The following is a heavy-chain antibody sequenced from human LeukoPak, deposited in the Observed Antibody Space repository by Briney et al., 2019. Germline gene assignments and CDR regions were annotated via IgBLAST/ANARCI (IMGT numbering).Heavy chain of an antibody. CDR1: GGSISSYY. CDR2: IYYSGST. D-gene: IGHD2-15*01. Sequence: SETLSLTCTVSGGSISSYYWSWIRQPPGKGLEWIGYIYYSGSTNYSPSLKSRVTISVDTSKNQFSLKLSSVTAADTAVYYCATTPGYCSGGSCSNWFDPWGQGTLVTVSS. J-gene: IGHJ5*02. CDR3: ATTPGYCSGGSCSNWFDP. V-gene: IGHV4-59*12.